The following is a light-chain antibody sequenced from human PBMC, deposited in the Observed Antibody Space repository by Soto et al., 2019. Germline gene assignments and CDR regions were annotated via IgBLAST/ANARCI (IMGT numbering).Light chain of an antibody. CDR1: NNDVGGYNY. Sequence: QSVLTQPASVSGSPGQSITISCTGSNNDVGGYNYVSWYQQHPGKVPKLLIYHVTNRPSGISDRFSGSKSGNTASLTISGLQPEDEADYYCSSYSSTSSSTLVVFGTGTKV. J-gene: IGLJ1*01. V-gene: IGLV2-14*01. CDR2: HVT. CDR3: SSYSSTSSSTLVV.